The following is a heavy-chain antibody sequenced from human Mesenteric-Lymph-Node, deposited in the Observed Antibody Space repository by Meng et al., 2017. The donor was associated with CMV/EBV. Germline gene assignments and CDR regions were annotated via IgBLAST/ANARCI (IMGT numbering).Heavy chain of an antibody. CDR2: ISYDGSNK. V-gene: IGHV3-30*03. D-gene: IGHD6-13*01. J-gene: IGHJ4*02. Sequence: ASGFTFSNYGMHWVRQAPGKGLEWVALISYDGSNKYYADSVKGRFTISRDNSKNTLYLQMNSLRPEDTTVYYCTLPPHSSSWYYFDYWGQGTLVTVSS. CDR3: TLPPHSSSWYYFDY. CDR1: GFTFSNYG.